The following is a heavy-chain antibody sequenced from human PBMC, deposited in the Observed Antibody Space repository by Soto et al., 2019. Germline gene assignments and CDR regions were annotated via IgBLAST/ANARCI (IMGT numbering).Heavy chain of an antibody. Sequence: PGGSLRLSCAASGFTFSSYGMHWVRQAPGKGLEWVAVISYDGSNKYYADSVKGRFTISRDNSKNTPYLQMNSLRAEDTAVYYCAKQGGSGSPDYYYYYGMDVWGQGTTVTVSS. CDR1: GFTFSSYG. CDR3: AKQGGSGSPDYYYYYGMDV. V-gene: IGHV3-30*18. D-gene: IGHD6-25*01. J-gene: IGHJ6*02. CDR2: ISYDGSNK.